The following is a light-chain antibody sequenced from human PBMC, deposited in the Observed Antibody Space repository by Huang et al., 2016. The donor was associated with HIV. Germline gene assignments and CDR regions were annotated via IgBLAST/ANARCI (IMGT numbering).Light chain of an antibody. CDR3: QQYYTYPHS. J-gene: IGKJ2*01. CDR2: AAS. Sequence: AIRMTQSPSSLSASTGDRVTITCRASQGISSYLAWYQQKPGKAPKLLIYAASTLQSGVPSRCSGSGFGTDFTLTISSLQSEDLGIYHCQQYYTYPHSFGQGTKLEI. V-gene: IGKV1-8*01. CDR1: QGISSY.